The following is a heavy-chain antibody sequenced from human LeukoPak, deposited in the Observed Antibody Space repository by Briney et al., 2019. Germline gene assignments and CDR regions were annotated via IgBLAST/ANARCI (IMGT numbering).Heavy chain of an antibody. D-gene: IGHD6-6*01. CDR3: ARQGWGDTSSSPDY. CDR2: SYPSDSDT. V-gene: IGHV5-51*01. J-gene: IGHJ4*02. CDR1: GHSFMNYW. Sequence: KVSCKGSGHSFMNYWIGWVRQMPGKGLEWMGISYPSDSDTRYSPSFQGQVIISADKSISTAYLQWRSLKALDTAMYYCARQGWGDTSSSPDYWGQGTLVTVSS.